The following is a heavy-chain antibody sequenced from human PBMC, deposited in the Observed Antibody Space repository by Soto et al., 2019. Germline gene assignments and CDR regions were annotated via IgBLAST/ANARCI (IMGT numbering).Heavy chain of an antibody. D-gene: IGHD3-10*01. CDR2: ISDNSGTT. Sequence: QVQLVQSGAEVKKPGASVKVSCEASGYTFSTYGITWVRQAPGQGLEWMGWISDNSGTTNYAQQLQGRRTMTTDTSTSTAYMELSSLRSDDTAVYYCAREGVRGQRGVTYCDYWGQGTLVTVSS. J-gene: IGHJ4*02. CDR1: GYTFSTYG. V-gene: IGHV1-18*01. CDR3: AREGVRGQRGVTYCDY.